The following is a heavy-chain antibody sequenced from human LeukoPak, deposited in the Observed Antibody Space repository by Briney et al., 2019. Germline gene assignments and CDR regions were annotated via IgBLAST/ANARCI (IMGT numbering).Heavy chain of an antibody. J-gene: IGHJ4*02. CDR3: AKGIRGYSSLIY. CDR2: ISASGRNR. V-gene: IGHV3-23*01. D-gene: IGHD5-18*01. CDR1: GFTFSDYA. Sequence: GGSLRLSCAASGFTFSDYAMTWVRQAPGKGLELVSVISASGRNRDYADSVKGRFTISRDNAKNTLYLQMNSLRAEDTAVYYCAKGIRGYSSLIYWGQGTLVTVSS.